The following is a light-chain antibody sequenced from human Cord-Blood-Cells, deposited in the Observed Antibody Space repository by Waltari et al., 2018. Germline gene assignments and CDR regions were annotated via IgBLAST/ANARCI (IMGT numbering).Light chain of an antibody. J-gene: IGKJ2*01. CDR3: QQYNSYS. CDR1: QSISSW. V-gene: IGKV1-5*01. CDR2: DAS. Sequence: DIQMTQSPSNLSASVGDRVTIPCRASQSISSWLAWYQQKPGKAPKLLINDASSLESGVPSRFSGSGSGTEFTLTISSLQPDDFATYYCQQYNSYSFVQGTKLEIK.